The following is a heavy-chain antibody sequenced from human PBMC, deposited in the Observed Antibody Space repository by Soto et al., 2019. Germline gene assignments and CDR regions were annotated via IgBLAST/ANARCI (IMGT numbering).Heavy chain of an antibody. J-gene: IGHJ5*02. CDR2: MYTGTGNT. CDR1: GYIFTTTA. V-gene: IGHV1-3*04. Sequence: ASVKVSCKASGYIFTTTAIHWVRQAPGQRLEWMGWMYTGTGNTKYSEKFQGRVTISRETSANTAYLELSSLRSEDTAVYYCERGHAYFWSGYNLFDPWGQGTLVTVSS. D-gene: IGHD3-3*01. CDR3: ERGHAYFWSGYNLFDP.